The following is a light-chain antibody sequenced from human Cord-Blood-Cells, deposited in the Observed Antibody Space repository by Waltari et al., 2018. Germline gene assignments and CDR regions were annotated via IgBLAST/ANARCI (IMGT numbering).Light chain of an antibody. V-gene: IGKV3-11*01. J-gene: IGKJ3*01. CDR3: QQSYSTPPT. CDR2: DAS. Sequence: ELVLTQSPATLSLSPGERATLSWRASQSVSSYLAWYQQKPGQAPRLLIYDASNRATGIPARFSGSGSGTDFTLTISSLQPEDFATYYCQQSYSTPPTFGPGTKVDIK. CDR1: QSVSSY.